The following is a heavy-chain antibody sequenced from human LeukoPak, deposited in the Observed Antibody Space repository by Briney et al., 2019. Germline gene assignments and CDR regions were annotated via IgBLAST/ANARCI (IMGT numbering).Heavy chain of an antibody. Sequence: ASVKVSCKASGYTFTSYAMHWVRQAPGQRLEWMGWINAGNGNTKYSQKFQGRVTITRDTSASTAYMELSSLRSEDTAVYYCARDGDYGGNSRAFDYWGQGTLVTVSS. CDR3: ARDGDYGGNSRAFDY. V-gene: IGHV1-3*01. CDR2: INAGNGNT. CDR1: GYTFTSYA. D-gene: IGHD4-23*01. J-gene: IGHJ4*02.